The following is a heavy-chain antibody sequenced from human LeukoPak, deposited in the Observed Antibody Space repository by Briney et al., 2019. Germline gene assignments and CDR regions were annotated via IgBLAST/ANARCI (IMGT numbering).Heavy chain of an antibody. CDR2: IRSKAYGGTT. CDR3: TWYSGYWFDP. J-gene: IGHJ5*02. D-gene: IGHD1-26*01. V-gene: IGHV3-49*04. CDR1: GLTFGDYA. Sequence: GGSLRLSCTASGLTFGDYAMSWVRQAPGKGQEWVSFIRSKAYGGTTEYAASVKGRFTISRDDSTSIAYLQMNSLKTEDTAVYYCTWYSGYWFDPWGQGTLVTVSS.